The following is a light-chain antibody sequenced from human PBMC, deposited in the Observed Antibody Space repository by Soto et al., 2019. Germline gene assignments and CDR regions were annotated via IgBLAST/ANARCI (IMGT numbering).Light chain of an antibody. CDR2: AAS. CDR3: QQYYNWPQT. J-gene: IGKJ1*01. Sequence: EIVMTQSRTPLALSPGESATLSCMASHSVSSTLAWYQQKPGQAPRLLIYAASTRATGIPARFSGSGSGTEFTLSISSLQSEDFAVYYCQQYYNWPQTFGQGTKVDIK. CDR1: HSVSST. V-gene: IGKV3-15*01.